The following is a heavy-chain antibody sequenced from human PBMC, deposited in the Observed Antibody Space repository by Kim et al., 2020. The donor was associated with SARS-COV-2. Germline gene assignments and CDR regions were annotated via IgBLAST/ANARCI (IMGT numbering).Heavy chain of an antibody. J-gene: IGHJ6*02. Sequence: SQTLSLTCAISGDSVSSNSAAWNWIRQSPSRGLEWLGRTYYRFKWYNDYAVSVKSRITINPDTSKNQFSLQLNSVTPEDTAVYYCARVSIPMVRGVIIRHGMDVWGQGTTVTVSS. V-gene: IGHV6-1*01. CDR3: ARVSIPMVRGVIIRHGMDV. D-gene: IGHD3-10*01. CDR1: GDSVSSNSAA. CDR2: TYYRFKWYN.